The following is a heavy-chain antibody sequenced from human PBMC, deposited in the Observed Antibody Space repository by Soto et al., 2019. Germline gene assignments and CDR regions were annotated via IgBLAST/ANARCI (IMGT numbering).Heavy chain of an antibody. D-gene: IGHD1-26*01. J-gene: IGHJ6*02. CDR2: ISGSGDST. CDR3: AKGPWRAYGMDV. Sequence: PGGSLRLSCAASGFTFSSYAMNWVRQAPGKGLEWVSAISGSGDSTFYADSVKGRFTISRDNSKNTLYLQMNSLRAEDTAVYYCAKGPWRAYGMDVWGQGTTVTVSS. CDR1: GFTFSSYA. V-gene: IGHV3-23*01.